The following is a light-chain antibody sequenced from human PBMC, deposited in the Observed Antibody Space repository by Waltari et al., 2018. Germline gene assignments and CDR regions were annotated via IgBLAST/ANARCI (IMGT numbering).Light chain of an antibody. CDR2: KAS. V-gene: IGKV1-5*03. Sequence: DIQMTQFPSTLSASVGDRVTITCRASQTISTWLAWYQQKPGEAPKLRIYKASSLQFGVPSRFSGSGSGTEFTLTISSLQPDDFATYHCQQYNSYSAITFGQGTRLEIK. CDR3: QQYNSYSAIT. CDR1: QTISTW. J-gene: IGKJ5*01.